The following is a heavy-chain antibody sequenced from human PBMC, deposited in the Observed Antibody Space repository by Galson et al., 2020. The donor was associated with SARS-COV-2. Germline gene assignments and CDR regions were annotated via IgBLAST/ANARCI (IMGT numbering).Heavy chain of an antibody. CDR1: GFTFENHA. Sequence: GESLKISCAASGFTFENHAMHWVRQAPGKGLEWVAQIFYDGRNKYYLDSVKGRFTISRDNSENTVSLQMDNLRAEDTAVYFCARDGQLSSGWAFDYWGQGTLVTVSS. J-gene: IGHJ4*02. V-gene: IGHV3-33*01. CDR2: IFYDGRNK. D-gene: IGHD6-19*01. CDR3: ARDGQLSSGWAFDY.